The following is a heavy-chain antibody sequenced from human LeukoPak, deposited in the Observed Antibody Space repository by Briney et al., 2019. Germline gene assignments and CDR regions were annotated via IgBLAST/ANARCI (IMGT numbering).Heavy chain of an antibody. Sequence: ASVKVSCKASGYTFTGYYMHWVRRAPGQGLEWMGWINPNSGGTNYAQKFQGRVTMTRDTSISTAYMELSRLRSDDTAVYYCARDRITMVRGATKNWFDPWGQGTLVTVSS. CDR2: INPNSGGT. CDR1: GYTFTGYY. CDR3: ARDRITMVRGATKNWFDP. D-gene: IGHD3-10*01. V-gene: IGHV1-2*02. J-gene: IGHJ5*02.